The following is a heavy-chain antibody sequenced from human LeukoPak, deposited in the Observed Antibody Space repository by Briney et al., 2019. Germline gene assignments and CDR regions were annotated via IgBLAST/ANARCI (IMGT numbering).Heavy chain of an antibody. D-gene: IGHD3-22*01. CDR1: GGSISSYY. J-gene: IGHJ3*02. V-gene: IGHV4-59*08. Sequence: SETLSLTCTPTGGSISSYYWSWIRQPPGKGLEWIGYIYYSGSTNYNPSLKSRVTISVDTSKNQFSLKLSSVTAADTAVYYCARVTYYDSSGYYYGGAFDIWGQGTMVTVSS. CDR2: IYYSGST. CDR3: ARVTYYDSSGYYYGGAFDI.